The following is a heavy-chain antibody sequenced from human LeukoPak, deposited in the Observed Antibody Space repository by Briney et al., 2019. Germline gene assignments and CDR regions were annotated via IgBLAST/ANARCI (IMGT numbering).Heavy chain of an antibody. CDR2: IWYDGSNK. J-gene: IGHJ4*02. D-gene: IGHD4-17*01. CDR3: AKETTVTTGLDY. Sequence: GGSLRLSCAASGFTFSSYGMHWVRQAPGKGLEWVAVIWYDGSNKYNADSVKGRFTISRDNSKNTLYLQMNSLRAEDTAVYYCAKETTVTTGLDYWGQGTLVTVSS. CDR1: GFTFSSYG. V-gene: IGHV3-33*06.